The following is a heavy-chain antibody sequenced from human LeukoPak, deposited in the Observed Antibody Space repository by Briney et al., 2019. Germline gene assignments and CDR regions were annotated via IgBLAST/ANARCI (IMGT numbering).Heavy chain of an antibody. CDR3: AKDPHYGGSRGDDAFDI. Sequence: GGSLRLSCAASGFTFSSYAMSWVRQAPGKGLEWVSAISGSGGSTYYADSAKGRFTISRDNSKNTLYLQMNSLRAEDTAVYYCAKDPHYGGSRGDDAFDIWGQGTMVTVSS. CDR2: ISGSGGST. D-gene: IGHD4-17*01. V-gene: IGHV3-23*01. J-gene: IGHJ3*02. CDR1: GFTFSSYA.